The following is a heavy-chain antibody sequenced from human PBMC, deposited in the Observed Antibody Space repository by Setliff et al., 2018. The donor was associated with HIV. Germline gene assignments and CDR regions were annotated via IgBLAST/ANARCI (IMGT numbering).Heavy chain of an antibody. J-gene: IGHJ5*02. Sequence: PSETLSLTCTVSGGSIRTSYWSWIRQPPGKGLEWIGSIIYAERANYNPSLRSRVTMSLDTSTSQVSLRLTSVTAADTAVYFCAREGLSGWFGPWGQGSLVTVSS. CDR3: AREGLSGWFGP. CDR1: GGSIRTSY. D-gene: IGHD1-1*01. V-gene: IGHV4-59*01. CDR2: IIYAERA.